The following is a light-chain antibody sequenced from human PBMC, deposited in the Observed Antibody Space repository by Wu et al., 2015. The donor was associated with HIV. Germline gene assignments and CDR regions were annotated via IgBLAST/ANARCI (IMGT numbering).Light chain of an antibody. J-gene: IGKJ3*01. CDR1: ESIDHY. Sequence: DIQMTQSPSSLSASVGDRVTITCRASESIDHYVNWYQKKPGKAPELLIYATSSLQSGVPSRFSGTRSGTHFTLTTSSLQPEDSATYYCQQSYNTPFTFGPGTKVDIK. CDR2: ATS. CDR3: QQSYNTPFT. V-gene: IGKV1-39*01.